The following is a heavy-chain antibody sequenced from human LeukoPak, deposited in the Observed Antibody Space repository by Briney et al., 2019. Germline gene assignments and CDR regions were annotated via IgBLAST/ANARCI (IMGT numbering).Heavy chain of an antibody. CDR1: GYTFTGYY. J-gene: IGHJ6*02. CDR2: ISAYNGNT. Sequence: ASVKVSCKASGYTFTGYYMHWVRQAPGQGLEWMGWISAYNGNTNYAQKLQGRVTMTTDTSTSTAYMELRSLRSDDTAVYYCARVQDYDILTGYLPGYYGMDVWGQGTTVTVSS. D-gene: IGHD3-9*01. CDR3: ARVQDYDILTGYLPGYYGMDV. V-gene: IGHV1-18*04.